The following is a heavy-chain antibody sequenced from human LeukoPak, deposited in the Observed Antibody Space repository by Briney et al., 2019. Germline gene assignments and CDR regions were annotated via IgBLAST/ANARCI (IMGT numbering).Heavy chain of an antibody. J-gene: IGHJ3*02. Sequence: KAGGSLRLSCAASGFTFSDYYMVWIRQAPGKGLEWVSYITTSGSSIYYADSVKGRFTMSRDNAKKSLYLQMNSLRAEDTAVYYCARAKYDSSGYYYSGFDIWGQGTMVTVSS. CDR2: ITTSGSSI. D-gene: IGHD3-22*01. CDR1: GFTFSDYY. CDR3: ARAKYDSSGYYYSGFDI. V-gene: IGHV3-11*04.